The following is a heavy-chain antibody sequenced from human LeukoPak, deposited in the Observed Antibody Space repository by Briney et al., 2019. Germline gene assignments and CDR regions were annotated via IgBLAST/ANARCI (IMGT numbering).Heavy chain of an antibody. V-gene: IGHV4-59*01. CDR3: ARTKPLDPFDF. J-gene: IGHJ3*01. CDR2: IYYSGNT. Sequence: SEALSLTCTVSGGSISSYYWSWIRQPPGKGLEWIGYIYYSGNTYYNPSLKSRVTISVDTSKNQFSLKVNSVTAADTAVYYCARTKPLDPFDFWGQVTLVTVSS. CDR1: GGSISSYY.